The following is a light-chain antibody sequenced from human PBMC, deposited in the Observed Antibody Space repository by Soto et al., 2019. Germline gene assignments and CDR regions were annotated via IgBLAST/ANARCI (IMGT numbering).Light chain of an antibody. J-gene: IGKJ5*01. CDR1: QSVSSN. V-gene: IGKV3-11*01. CDR2: GAS. CDR3: QQRSNWPIT. Sequence: PGERATLSCRASQSVSSNLAWYQQKPGQAPRLLIYGASTRATGIPARFSGSGSGTDFTLTITSLEPEDFAVYSCQQRSNWPITFGQGTRLEIK.